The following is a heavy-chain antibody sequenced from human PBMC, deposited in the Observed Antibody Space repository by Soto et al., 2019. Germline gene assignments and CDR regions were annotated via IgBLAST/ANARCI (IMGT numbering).Heavy chain of an antibody. J-gene: IGHJ4*02. CDR3: ASGSSSYYFDY. Sequence: QVQLQESGPGLVKPSETLSLTCTVSGGSISSYYWSWIRQPPGKGLEWIGYIYYSGSTNYNPSLKSRVTISVDTSKNQFSLKLSSVTAADTAVYYCASGSSSYYFDYWGQGTLVTVSS. CDR2: IYYSGST. D-gene: IGHD6-6*01. V-gene: IGHV4-59*08. CDR1: GGSISSYY.